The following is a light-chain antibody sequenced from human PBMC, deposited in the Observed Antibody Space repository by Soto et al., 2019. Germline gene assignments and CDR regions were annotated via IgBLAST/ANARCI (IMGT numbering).Light chain of an antibody. CDR1: QSVSSSY. Sequence: EIVLTQSPGTLSLSPGERATLSSRASQSVSSSYLAWYQQKPGQAPRLLIYGASSSATGIPDRFSGSGAGTDFPLTISSLEPVDFAVYYCQQYGRSPPFTFGPGTTVDIK. CDR3: QQYGRSPPFT. J-gene: IGKJ3*01. CDR2: GAS. V-gene: IGKV3-20*01.